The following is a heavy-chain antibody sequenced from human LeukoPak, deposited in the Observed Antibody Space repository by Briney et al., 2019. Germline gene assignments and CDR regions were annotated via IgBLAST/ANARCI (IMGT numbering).Heavy chain of an antibody. Sequence: ASVKVSCKASGYTFTGYYMHWVRQAPGQGLEWMGWINPNSGGTNYAQKFQGRVTMTRGTSISTAYMELSRLRSDDTAVYYCARDRDYYGSGNWFDPWGQGTLVTVSS. CDR3: ARDRDYYGSGNWFDP. D-gene: IGHD3-10*01. CDR2: INPNSGGT. CDR1: GYTFTGYY. J-gene: IGHJ5*02. V-gene: IGHV1-2*02.